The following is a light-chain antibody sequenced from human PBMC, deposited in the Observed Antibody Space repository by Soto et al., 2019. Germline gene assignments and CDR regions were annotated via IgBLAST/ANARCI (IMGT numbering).Light chain of an antibody. CDR1: HNIRNN. CDR3: QHFYNWPVT. V-gene: IGKV3-15*01. J-gene: IGKJ4*01. CDR2: YAS. Sequence: VVLTQSPATLSVSPGETVTLSCRASHNIRNNLAWYQHKPGQAPMLLISYASSGATGVPGRFSGSGSGTEFALTISSLQSEDSAGYYCQHFYNWPVTFGGGTKV.